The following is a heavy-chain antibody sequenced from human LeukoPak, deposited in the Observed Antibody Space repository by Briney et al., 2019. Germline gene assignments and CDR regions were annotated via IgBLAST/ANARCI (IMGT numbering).Heavy chain of an antibody. CDR3: ARDKEVAAADNAFDI. CDR2: IKQDGSEK. J-gene: IGHJ3*02. CDR1: GFTFSSYW. Sequence: PGGSLRLSCAASGFTFSSYWMSWVRQAPGKGLEWVANIKQDGSEKYYVDSVKGRFTTSRDNSKNTLYLQMNSLRAEDTAVYYCARDKEVAAADNAFDIWGQGTMVTVSS. V-gene: IGHV3-7*01. D-gene: IGHD6-13*01.